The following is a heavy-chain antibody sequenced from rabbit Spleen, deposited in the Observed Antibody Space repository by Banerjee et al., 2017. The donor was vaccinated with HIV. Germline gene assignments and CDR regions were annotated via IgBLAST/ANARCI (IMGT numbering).Heavy chain of an antibody. V-gene: IGHV1S47*01. Sequence: QEQLEESGGGLVQPGGSLKLSCKASGFDFSSYGVSWVRQAPGKGLEWIGIIYAARGTTDYASWVNGRFTISSDNAQSTVDLKMTSLTAADTATYFCARAIVPWLGLTRLDLWGPGTLVTVS. CDR3: ARAIVPWLGLTRLDL. CDR1: GFDFSSYG. J-gene: IGHJ3*01. CDR2: IYAARGTT. D-gene: IGHD4-1*01.